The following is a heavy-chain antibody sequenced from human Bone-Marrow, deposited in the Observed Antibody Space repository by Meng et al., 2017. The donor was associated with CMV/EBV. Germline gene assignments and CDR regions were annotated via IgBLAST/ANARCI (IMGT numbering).Heavy chain of an antibody. J-gene: IGHJ4*02. CDR1: GYTFTGYY. CDR2: INPNSGGT. D-gene: IGHD6-13*01. V-gene: IGHV1-2*02. Sequence: ASVKVSCKASGYTFTGYYMHWVRQAPGQGLEWMGWINPNSGGTNYAQKFQGRVTMTRDTSISTAYMELSRLRSDDTAVYYCARSRSLSYSSSFDFADWGQGTLVTVAS. CDR3: ARSRSLSYSSSFDFAD.